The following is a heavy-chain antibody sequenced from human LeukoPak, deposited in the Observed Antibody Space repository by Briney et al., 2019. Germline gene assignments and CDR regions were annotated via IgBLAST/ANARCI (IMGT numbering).Heavy chain of an antibody. Sequence: GGSLRLSCAASGFTFSNYEINWVRQAPGKGLEWVSYISDSGSTRDYTDSVKGRFSISRDNAKNSLYLQMNSQRAEDTAVYYCARARIAAPLLDYWGQGTLVTVSS. J-gene: IGHJ4*02. CDR3: ARARIAAPLLDY. CDR2: ISDSGSTR. D-gene: IGHD2-15*01. CDR1: GFTFSNYE. V-gene: IGHV3-48*03.